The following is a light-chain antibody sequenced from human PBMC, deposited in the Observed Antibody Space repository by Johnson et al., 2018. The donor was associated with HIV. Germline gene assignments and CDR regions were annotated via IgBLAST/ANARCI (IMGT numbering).Light chain of an antibody. Sequence: QSVLTQPPSVSAAPGQKVTISCSGSSSNIGNNYVSWYQQLPGTAPKLLIYDNNKRPSGIPDRFSGSKSGTSATLGITGLQTGDEAAYYCVTWDSSLIAGGYVFGTGTKVTVL. CDR3: VTWDSSLIAGGYV. V-gene: IGLV1-51*01. CDR1: SSNIGNNY. J-gene: IGLJ1*01. CDR2: DNN.